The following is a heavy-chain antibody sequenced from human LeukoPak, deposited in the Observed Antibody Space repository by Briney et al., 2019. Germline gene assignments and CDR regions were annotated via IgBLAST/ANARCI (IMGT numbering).Heavy chain of an antibody. Sequence: GRSLRLSCAASGFTFTSYGMHWVRQAPGKGLEWVAVIWYDGSDKYYADSVKGRFTISRDSSKNTLYLQMNSLRAEDTAVYYCARVDSSGYYFDYWGQGMLVTVSS. CDR1: GFTFTSYG. J-gene: IGHJ4*02. CDR2: IWYDGSDK. V-gene: IGHV3-33*01. D-gene: IGHD3-22*01. CDR3: ARVDSSGYYFDY.